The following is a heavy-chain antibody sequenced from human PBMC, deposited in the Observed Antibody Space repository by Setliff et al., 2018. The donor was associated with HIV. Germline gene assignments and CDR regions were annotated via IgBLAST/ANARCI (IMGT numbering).Heavy chain of an antibody. V-gene: IGHV1-69*05. D-gene: IGHD4-17*01. Sequence: SVKVSCKASGGTFSSYAISWVRQAAGQGLEWMGGIIPIFGTANYAQKFQGRVTITTDESTSTAYMELSSLRSEDTAVYYCASFTVTTKRTIDYWGQGTLVTVSS. J-gene: IGHJ4*02. CDR3: ASFTVTTKRTIDY. CDR2: IIPIFGTA. CDR1: GGTFSSYA.